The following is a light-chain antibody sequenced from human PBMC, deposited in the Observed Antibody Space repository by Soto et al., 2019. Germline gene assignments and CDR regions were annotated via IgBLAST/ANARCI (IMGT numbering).Light chain of an antibody. Sequence: QSVLTQPASVAGSAGRSITVSCTGTSSDVGGYNSVSWYQQHPGKPPKLIIYEFSNRPSGVSDRFSGSKSCNTASLTIYGLQAEDEADYYSSSNTSTTSYVFATGPKVPVL. J-gene: IGLJ1*01. CDR1: SSDVGGYNS. V-gene: IGLV2-14*03. CDR3: SSNTSTTSYV. CDR2: EFS.